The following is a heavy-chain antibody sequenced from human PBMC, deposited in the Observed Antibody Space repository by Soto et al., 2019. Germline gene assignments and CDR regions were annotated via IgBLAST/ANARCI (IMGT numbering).Heavy chain of an antibody. D-gene: IGHD6-6*01. V-gene: IGHV3-74*01. CDR3: ARVEDSSSSSPPPWYYYYGMDV. Sequence: GGSLRLSCAASGFTFSSYWMHWVRQAPGRVLLWFSRINSDGSSTSYADSVKGRFNISRDNAKNTLYLQMNSLRAEDTAVYYCARVEDSSSSSPPPWYYYYGMDVWGQGXTVTVSS. J-gene: IGHJ6*02. CDR2: INSDGSST. CDR1: GFTFSSYW.